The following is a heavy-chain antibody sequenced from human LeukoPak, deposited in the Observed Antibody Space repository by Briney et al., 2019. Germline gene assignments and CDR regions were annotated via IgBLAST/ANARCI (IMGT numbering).Heavy chain of an antibody. V-gene: IGHV4-61*02. D-gene: IGHD6-6*01. Sequence: SQTLSLTCTVSGGSISSGSYYWSWIRQPAGKGLEWIGRIYTSGSTNYNPSLKSRVTISVDTSKNQFSLKLSSVTAADTAVYYCARDSEYSSSWGQGTLVTVSS. CDR1: GGSISSGSYY. J-gene: IGHJ4*02. CDR3: ARDSEYSSS. CDR2: IYTSGST.